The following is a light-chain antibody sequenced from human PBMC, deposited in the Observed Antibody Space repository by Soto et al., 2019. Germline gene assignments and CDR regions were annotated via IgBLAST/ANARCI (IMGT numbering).Light chain of an antibody. V-gene: IGKV3-20*01. Sequence: EIVLTQSPGTLALSPGERATLSCRASQSVRSSYLAWYQQKPGQAPRLLIYDASNRATGIPARFTGSGSGTEFTLTISSLQPDDFATYYCQQYNSWTFGQGTKVDIK. CDR3: QQYNSWT. J-gene: IGKJ1*01. CDR2: DAS. CDR1: QSVRSSY.